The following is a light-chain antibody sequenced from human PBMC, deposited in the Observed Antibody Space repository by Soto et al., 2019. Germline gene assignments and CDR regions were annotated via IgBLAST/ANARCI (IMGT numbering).Light chain of an antibody. CDR1: QNVFCN. CDR2: GAS. V-gene: IGKV3-15*01. J-gene: IGKJ2*01. Sequence: EIVLTQSPATLSVSPGDRATLSCRASQNVFCNLAWYQQKPGQAPRLLIYGASIRSTDIPARFSGSGSGTEFNLTIRGLQSEDVDVYYGQVYQSWLFTFGQGTNVEIK. CDR3: QVYQSWLFT.